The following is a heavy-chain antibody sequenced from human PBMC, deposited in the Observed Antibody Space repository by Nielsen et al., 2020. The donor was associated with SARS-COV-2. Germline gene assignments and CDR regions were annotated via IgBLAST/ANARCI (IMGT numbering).Heavy chain of an antibody. V-gene: IGHV4-59*08. D-gene: IGHD3-10*01. J-gene: IGHJ4*02. Sequence: WIRQPPGKGLEWIGYIYYSGSTNYNPSLKSRVTISVDTSKNQFSLKLSSVTAADTAVYYCARSASGRVDYWGQGTLVTVSS. CDR2: IYYSGST. CDR3: ARSASGRVDY.